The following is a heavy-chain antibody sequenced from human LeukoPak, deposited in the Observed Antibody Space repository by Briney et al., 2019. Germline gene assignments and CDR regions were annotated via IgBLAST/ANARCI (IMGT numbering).Heavy chain of an antibody. Sequence: SETLSLTXTVSGGSISSYDWSWIRQPAGKGLEWIGRIYISGNTYYNSSLKSRVTMSVDTSKNQLSLKLSSVSAADTAVYYCAREIYGSGSYYFDYWGQGTTVTVSS. CDR1: GGSISSYD. V-gene: IGHV4-4*07. J-gene: IGHJ4*02. CDR2: IYISGNT. CDR3: AREIYGSGSYYFDY. D-gene: IGHD3-10*01.